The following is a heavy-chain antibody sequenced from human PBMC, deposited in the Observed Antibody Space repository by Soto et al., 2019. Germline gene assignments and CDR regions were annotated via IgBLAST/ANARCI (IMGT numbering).Heavy chain of an antibody. CDR1: GGTFSSYA. V-gene: IGHV1-69*13. CDR3: ARVYSSGWHNWFDP. J-gene: IGHJ5*02. D-gene: IGHD6-19*01. Sequence: GASVKVSCKASGGTFSSYAISWVRQAPGQGLEWMGGIIPIFGTANYAQKFQGRVTITADESTSTAYMELSSLRSEDTAVYYCARVYSSGWHNWFDPWGQGTLVTVSS. CDR2: IIPIFGTA.